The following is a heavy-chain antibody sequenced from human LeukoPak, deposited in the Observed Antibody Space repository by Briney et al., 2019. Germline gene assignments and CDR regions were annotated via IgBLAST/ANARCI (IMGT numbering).Heavy chain of an antibody. Sequence: GGSLRLSCAASGFTFTNYAMHWVRQAPGKGLEYVSAISSNGDRTYYANSVKGRFTISRDNSKNTLYLQMGSLRAEDMAVYYCAKDDAWLQYGNWGRGTLVTVSS. CDR1: GFTFTNYA. D-gene: IGHD5-24*01. V-gene: IGHV3-64*01. CDR2: ISSNGDRT. J-gene: IGHJ4*02. CDR3: AKDDAWLQYGN.